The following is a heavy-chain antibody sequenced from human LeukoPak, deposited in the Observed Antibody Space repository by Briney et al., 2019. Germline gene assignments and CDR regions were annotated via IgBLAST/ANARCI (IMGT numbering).Heavy chain of an antibody. Sequence: PSETLSLTCAVYGGSFSGYYWSWIRQPPGKGLEWIGEINHSGSTNYNPSLKSRVTISVDTSKNQFSLKLSSVTAADTAVYYCARDMAAAGAVWFDPWGQGTLVTVSS. CDR3: ARDMAAAGAVWFDP. CDR1: GGSFSGYY. V-gene: IGHV4-34*01. D-gene: IGHD6-13*01. CDR2: INHSGST. J-gene: IGHJ5*02.